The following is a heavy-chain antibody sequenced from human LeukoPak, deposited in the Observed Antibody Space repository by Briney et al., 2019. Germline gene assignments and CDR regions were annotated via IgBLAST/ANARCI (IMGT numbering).Heavy chain of an antibody. J-gene: IGHJ4*02. CDR3: ARDRANFDY. Sequence: PGGSLRLSCAVSGFTFSSYSMNWVRQAPGKGLEWVSSISTSSSYIDYADSVKGRFTISRDNAKNSLYLQMSSLRTEDTAVYYCARDRANFDYWGQGTLVTVSS. CDR2: ISTSSSYI. D-gene: IGHD3-10*01. CDR1: GFTFSSYS. V-gene: IGHV3-21*01.